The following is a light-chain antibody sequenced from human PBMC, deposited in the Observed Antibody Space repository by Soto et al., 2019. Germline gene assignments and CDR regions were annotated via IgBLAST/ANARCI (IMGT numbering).Light chain of an antibody. J-gene: IGLJ2*01. CDR3: SSYTTSSTLVV. V-gene: IGLV2-14*03. CDR1: SSDIGRYNY. CDR2: DVT. Sequence: QSALTQPASVSGSPGQSITISCTGTSSDIGRYNYVSWYQQDPGKAPKLLIYDVTNRPSGVSNRFSGSKSGNTASLTISGLQAEDEAVYYCSSYTTSSTLVVFGGGTKLTVL.